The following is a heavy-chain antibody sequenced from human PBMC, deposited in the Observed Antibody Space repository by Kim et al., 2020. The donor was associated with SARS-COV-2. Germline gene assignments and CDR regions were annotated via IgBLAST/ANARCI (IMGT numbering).Heavy chain of an antibody. V-gene: IGHV1-18*01. CDR1: GYTFTSYG. D-gene: IGHD3-22*01. J-gene: IGHJ6*02. CDR2: ISAYNGNT. Sequence: ASVKVSCKASGYTFTSYGISWVRQAPGQGLEWMGWISAYNGNTNYAQKLQGRVTMTTDTSTSTAYMELRSLRSDDTAVYYCARYKYDSSRAVVGLGYYGMDVWGQGTTVTVSS. CDR3: ARYKYDSSRAVVGLGYYGMDV.